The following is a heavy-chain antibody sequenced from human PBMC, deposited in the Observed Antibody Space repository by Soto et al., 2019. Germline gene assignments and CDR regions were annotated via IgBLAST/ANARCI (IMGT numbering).Heavy chain of an antibody. V-gene: IGHV3-15*01. CDR3: VEGWNDF. D-gene: IGHD1-1*01. J-gene: IGHJ4*02. Sequence: EVQVVESGGGLVEPGGSLRLSCVTSGFMFSSAWMSWVRQAPGKGLEWVARIKSTRDGGARDYAAPVNGRFTISRDDSKSTVYLQMNSLRVEDTALYYCVEGWNDFWGQGTLVTVSS. CDR1: GFMFSSAW. CDR2: IKSTRDGGAR.